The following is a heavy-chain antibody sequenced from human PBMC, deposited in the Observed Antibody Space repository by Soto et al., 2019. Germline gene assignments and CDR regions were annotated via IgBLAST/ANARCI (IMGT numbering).Heavy chain of an antibody. V-gene: IGHV1-69*13. Sequence: ASVKVSCKASGGTFSSYAISWVRQAPGQGLEWMGGIIPIFGTANYAQKFQGRVTITADESTSTAYMELSSLRSEDTAVYYCASRGERGWKPYYYYGMDVWGQGTTVTVSS. CDR2: IIPIFGTA. CDR1: GGTFSSYA. D-gene: IGHD6-19*01. CDR3: ASRGERGWKPYYYYGMDV. J-gene: IGHJ6*02.